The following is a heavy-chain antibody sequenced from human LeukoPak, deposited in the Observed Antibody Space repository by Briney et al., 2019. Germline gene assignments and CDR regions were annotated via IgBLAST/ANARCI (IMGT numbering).Heavy chain of an antibody. Sequence: SETLSLTCTVSGGSISSYYWSWIRQPPGKGLEWIGYIYYSGSTNYNPSLKSRVTISVDTSENQFSLKLSSVTAADTAVYYCARAPPGDGYKRYFDYWGQGTLVTVSS. D-gene: IGHD5-24*01. V-gene: IGHV4-59*01. CDR1: GGSISSYY. CDR2: IYYSGST. CDR3: ARAPPGDGYKRYFDY. J-gene: IGHJ4*02.